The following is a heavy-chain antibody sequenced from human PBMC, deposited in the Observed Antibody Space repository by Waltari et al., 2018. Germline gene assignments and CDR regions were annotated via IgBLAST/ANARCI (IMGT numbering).Heavy chain of an antibody. V-gene: IGHV4-59*01. CDR1: GGSISSYY. J-gene: IGHJ4*02. Sequence: QVQLQESGPGLVKPSETLSLTCTVSGGSISSYYWSWIRQPPGKGLEWIGYIYYSGSTNYNRSLKRRVTISVDTSKNQFSRKRSSVTAADTAVYYWARSQLAAAPYYFDYWGQGTLVTVSS. CDR3: ARSQLAAAPYYFDY. CDR2: IYYSGST. D-gene: IGHD6-13*01.